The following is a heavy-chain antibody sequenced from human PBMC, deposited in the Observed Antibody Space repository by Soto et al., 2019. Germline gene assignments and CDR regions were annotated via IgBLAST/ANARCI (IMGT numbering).Heavy chain of an antibody. Sequence: PSETLSLTCAVYGGSFSGYYWSWIRQPPGKGLEWIGEINHSGSTNYNPSLKSRVTISVDTSKNQFSLKLSSVTAADTAVYYCARGLELLWFDPWGQGTLVTVSS. D-gene: IGHD1-7*01. CDR3: ARGLELLWFDP. CDR2: INHSGST. CDR1: GGSFSGYY. J-gene: IGHJ5*02. V-gene: IGHV4-34*01.